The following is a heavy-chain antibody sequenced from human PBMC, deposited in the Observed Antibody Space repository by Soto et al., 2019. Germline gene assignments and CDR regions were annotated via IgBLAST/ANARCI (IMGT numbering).Heavy chain of an antibody. CDR1: GFTFSSSG. CDR2: IWYDGSNK. Sequence: LRLSCAAPGFTFSSSGMHWVRQAPGKGLEWVAVIWYDGSNKYYADSVKGRFTISRDNSKNTLYLQMNSLRAEDTAVYYCARDLGYCTNGVCYRLDPWGQGTLVTVSS. D-gene: IGHD2-8*01. J-gene: IGHJ5*02. CDR3: ARDLGYCTNGVCYRLDP. V-gene: IGHV3-33*01.